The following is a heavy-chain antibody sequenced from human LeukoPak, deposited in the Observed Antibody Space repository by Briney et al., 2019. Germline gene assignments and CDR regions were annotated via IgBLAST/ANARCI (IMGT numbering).Heavy chain of an antibody. D-gene: IGHD3-22*01. CDR1: GYTFTGYY. Sequence: GASVKVSCKASGYTFTGYYMHWVRQAPGQGLEWVGRISPNSGGTNYAQKFQGRVTMTRDTSISTAYMELSRLRSDDTAVYYCARPKYYYDSSGQHYYFDYWGQGTLVTVSS. J-gene: IGHJ4*02. CDR2: ISPNSGGT. CDR3: ARPKYYYDSSGQHYYFDY. V-gene: IGHV1-2*06.